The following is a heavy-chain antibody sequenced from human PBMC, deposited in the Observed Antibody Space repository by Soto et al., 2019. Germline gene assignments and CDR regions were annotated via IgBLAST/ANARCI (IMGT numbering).Heavy chain of an antibody. CDR3: ARISERYCSGGSCYYYYYYGMDV. Sequence: SVKVSCKASGGTFSSYAISWVRQAPGQALEWMGGIIPIFGTANYAQKFQGRVTITADESTSTAYMELSSLRSEDTAVYYCARISERYCSGGSCYYYYYYGMDVWGQGTTVTVSS. CDR1: GGTFSSYA. V-gene: IGHV1-69*13. CDR2: IIPIFGTA. D-gene: IGHD2-15*01. J-gene: IGHJ6*02.